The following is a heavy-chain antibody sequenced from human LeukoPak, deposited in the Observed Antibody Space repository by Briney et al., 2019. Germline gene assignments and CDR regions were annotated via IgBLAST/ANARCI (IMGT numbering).Heavy chain of an antibody. D-gene: IGHD1-26*01. V-gene: IGHV4-59*12. CDR3: AREGELRYFDY. CDR1: GGSISSYY. J-gene: IGHJ4*02. CDR2: IYYSGST. Sequence: SETLSLTCTVSGGSISSYYWSWIRQPPGKGLEWIGYIYYSGSTNYNPSLKSRVTISVDTSKNQFSLKLGSVTAADTAVYYCAREGELRYFDYWGQGTLVTVSS.